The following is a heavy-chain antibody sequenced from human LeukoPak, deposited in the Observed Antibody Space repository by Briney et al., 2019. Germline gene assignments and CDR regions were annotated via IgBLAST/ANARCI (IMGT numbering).Heavy chain of an antibody. D-gene: IGHD2-15*01. Sequence: ASVTVSCTVSGYTFTSYGISWVRQAPGQGLEWVGRTSAYNDDTKYAQKFQGRVTMATDPSTSTTYMELRTLRSDDTALYYCARESLTADPTLDYWGQGTLVTVSS. CDR2: TSAYNDDT. J-gene: IGHJ4*02. V-gene: IGHV1-18*01. CDR1: GYTFTSYG. CDR3: ARESLTADPTLDY.